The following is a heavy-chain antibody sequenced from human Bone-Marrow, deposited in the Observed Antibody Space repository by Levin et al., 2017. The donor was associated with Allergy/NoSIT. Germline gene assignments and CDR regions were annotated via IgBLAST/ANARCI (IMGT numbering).Heavy chain of an antibody. CDR3: ARDPPSGSSSALES. V-gene: IGHV3-33*01. D-gene: IGHD6-6*01. J-gene: IGHJ4*02. Sequence: PGGSLRLSCVASGFSFSELVIHWVRQAPGTGLEWVGVVWSDGVSKFYGDSVKGRFTVSRDNSKNTFYLQMNNLRVEDTAVYFCARDPPSGSSSALESWGQGTQVTVSS. CDR2: VWSDGVSK. CDR1: GFSFSELV.